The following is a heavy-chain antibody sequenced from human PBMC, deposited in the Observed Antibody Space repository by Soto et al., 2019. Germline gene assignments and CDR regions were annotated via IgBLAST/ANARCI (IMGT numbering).Heavy chain of an antibody. V-gene: IGHV3-30*03. J-gene: IGHJ4*02. CDR2: ISYDGSNK. D-gene: IGHD3-22*01. CDR3: AIDLVGYDSCGYYDY. Sequence: PGGSLRLSCAASGFTFSSYGMHWVRQAPGKGLEWVAVISYDGSNKYYADSVKGRFTISRDTSNNTPYLQMTSIRADDTAVYYFAIDLVGYDSCGYYDYWGQGTLVTVPS. CDR1: GFTFSSYG.